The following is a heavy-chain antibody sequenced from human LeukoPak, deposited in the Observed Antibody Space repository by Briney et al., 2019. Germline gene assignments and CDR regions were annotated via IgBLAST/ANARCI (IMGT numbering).Heavy chain of an antibody. Sequence: ASVKVSCKASGYTSTSYDINWVRQATGQGLEWMGWMNPNSGNTGYAQKFQGRVTMTRNTSISTAYMELSSLRSEDTAVYYCAREGRCSSTSCYTKRGAIDPWGQGTLVTVSS. CDR2: MNPNSGNT. CDR3: AREGRCSSTSCYTKRGAIDP. CDR1: GYTSTSYD. V-gene: IGHV1-8*01. D-gene: IGHD2-2*02. J-gene: IGHJ5*02.